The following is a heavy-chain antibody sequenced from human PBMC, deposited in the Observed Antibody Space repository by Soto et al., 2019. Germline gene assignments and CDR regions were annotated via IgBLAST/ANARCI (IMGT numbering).Heavy chain of an antibody. CDR1: GGSISSYY. D-gene: IGHD6-13*01. Sequence: SETLSLTCTVSGGSISSYYWSWVRQPPGKGLEWIANIDNSGNTNYNPSLKSRVTISVDTSKNQFSLKLSSVTAADTAVYYCARLVAAAGTESRWFDPWGQGTLVTVSS. V-gene: IGHV4-59*08. CDR3: ARLVAAAGTESRWFDP. J-gene: IGHJ5*02. CDR2: IDNSGNT.